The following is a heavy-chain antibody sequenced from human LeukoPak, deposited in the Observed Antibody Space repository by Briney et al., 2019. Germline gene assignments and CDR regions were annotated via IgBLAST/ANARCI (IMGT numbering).Heavy chain of an antibody. CDR2: INHSGST. D-gene: IGHD1-26*01. V-gene: IGHV4-34*01. Sequence: SETLSLTCAVYGGSFSGYYWSWIRQPPGKGLEWIGEINHSGSTNYNPSLKSRVTISVDTFKNQFSLKLSSVTAADTAVYYCARGWELPDYWGQGTLVTVSS. CDR3: ARGWELPDY. J-gene: IGHJ4*02. CDR1: GGSFSGYY.